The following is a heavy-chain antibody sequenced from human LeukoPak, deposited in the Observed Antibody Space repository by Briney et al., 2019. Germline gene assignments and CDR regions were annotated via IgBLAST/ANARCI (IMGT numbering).Heavy chain of an antibody. Sequence: SVKVSCKASGGTFSNYAISWVRQAPGQGLEWMGGIIPIFGTANYAQKFRGRVTITADKSTRTAYMELSSLRSEDAAVYYCAREDCSGGSCYADNWFDPWGQGTLVTVSS. CDR1: GGTFSNYA. J-gene: IGHJ5*02. CDR2: IIPIFGTA. V-gene: IGHV1-69*06. D-gene: IGHD2-15*01. CDR3: AREDCSGGSCYADNWFDP.